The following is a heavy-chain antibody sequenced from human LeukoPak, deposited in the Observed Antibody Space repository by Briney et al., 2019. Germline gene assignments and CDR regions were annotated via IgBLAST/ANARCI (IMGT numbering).Heavy chain of an antibody. Sequence: KPGGSLRLSCTASGLTFSTSGFNWVRQAPGKGLEWVASIGPTGSDRYHADSIKGRFTISRDNANNFLYLQMNSLRAEDTAVYYCATETNGGHYDYWGQGTLLTVSS. CDR2: IGPTGSDR. CDR1: GLTFSTSG. CDR3: ATETNGGHYDY. V-gene: IGHV3-21*06. D-gene: IGHD1-14*01. J-gene: IGHJ4*02.